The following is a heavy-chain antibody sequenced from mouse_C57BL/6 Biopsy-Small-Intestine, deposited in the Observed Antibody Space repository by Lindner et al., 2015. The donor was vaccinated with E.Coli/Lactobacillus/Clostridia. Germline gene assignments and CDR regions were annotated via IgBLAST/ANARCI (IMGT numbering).Heavy chain of an antibody. V-gene: IGHV1-9*01. J-gene: IGHJ2*01. Sequence: VQLQESGAELVKPGASVKLSCKATGYTFTGYWIEWVKQRPGHGLEWIGEILPGSGSPKYNEKFKGKATFTADTSSNTANMQLSSLTTEDSAIYYCAREGDYDYDVVDYWGQGTTLTVSS. CDR2: ILPGSGSP. D-gene: IGHD2-4*01. CDR1: GYTFTGYW. CDR3: AREGDYDYDVVDY.